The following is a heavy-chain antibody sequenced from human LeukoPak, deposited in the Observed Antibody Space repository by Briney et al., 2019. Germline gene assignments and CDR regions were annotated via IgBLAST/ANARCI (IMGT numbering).Heavy chain of an antibody. CDR2: TSAYNDDT. CDR3: ARDLLQWQTNNWLAP. CDR1: GYRFTNYG. J-gene: IGHJ5*02. D-gene: IGHD6-19*01. Sequence: ASVKVSCKTSGYRFTNYGVNWVRQAPGQGLEWMGWTSAYNDDTKYGQKFQGRLTMTTDTSTSTAYMDVRSLRSEDTAVYYCARDLLQWQTNNWLAPWGQGTLVTVSS. V-gene: IGHV1-18*01.